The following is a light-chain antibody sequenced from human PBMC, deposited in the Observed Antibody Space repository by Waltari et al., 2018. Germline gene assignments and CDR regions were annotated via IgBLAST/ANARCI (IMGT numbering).Light chain of an antibody. Sequence: DIQMTQSPSTLSASIGDRVTITCRASQSIAIWLAWYQQKPGKDPKLLIYQASSLESGVASRFSGRGFGTEFTLTISSLQPDDFAVYYCQQYKSYPITFGQGTRLEIK. CDR1: QSIAIW. J-gene: IGKJ5*01. CDR2: QAS. V-gene: IGKV1-5*03. CDR3: QQYKSYPIT.